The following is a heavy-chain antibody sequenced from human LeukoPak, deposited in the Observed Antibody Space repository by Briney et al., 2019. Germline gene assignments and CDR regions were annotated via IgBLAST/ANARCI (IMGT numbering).Heavy chain of an antibody. D-gene: IGHD5-18*01. V-gene: IGHV3-53*05. J-gene: IGHJ4*02. CDR1: GFTVSSNY. Sequence: PGGSLRLSCAASGFTVSSNYMSWVRQAPGKGLEWVSVIYSGGSTYYADSVKGRFTISRDNSKNTLYLQMNSLRAEDTAVYYCAKERRTAMGYYFDYWGQGTLVTVSS. CDR3: AKERRTAMGYYFDY. CDR2: IYSGGST.